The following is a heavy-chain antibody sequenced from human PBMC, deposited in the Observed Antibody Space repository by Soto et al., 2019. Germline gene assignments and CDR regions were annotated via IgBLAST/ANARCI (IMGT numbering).Heavy chain of an antibody. CDR1: GFTFSSYS. J-gene: IGHJ3*02. Sequence: EVQLEESGGGLVKPGGSLRLSCAASGFTFSSYSMNWVRQAPGKGLEWVSSISSSSSYIYYADSVKGRFTISRDNAKNSLYLQMNSLRAEDTAVYYCAFAGSGSYSTFPDAFDIWGQGTMVTVSS. CDR2: ISSSSSYI. V-gene: IGHV3-21*01. CDR3: AFAGSGSYSTFPDAFDI. D-gene: IGHD3-10*01.